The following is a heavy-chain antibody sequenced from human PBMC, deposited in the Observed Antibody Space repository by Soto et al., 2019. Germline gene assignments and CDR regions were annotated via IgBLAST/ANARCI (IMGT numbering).Heavy chain of an antibody. D-gene: IGHD3-22*01. CDR1: GFTFSSYA. V-gene: IGHV3-23*01. J-gene: IGHJ6*02. CDR3: AKTPHQGDYYDSSGYSYYYYYYGMDV. CDR2: ISGSGGST. Sequence: GGSLRLSCAASGFTFSSYAMSWVRQAPGKGLEWVSAISGSGGSTYYADSVKGRFTISRDNSKNTLYLQMNSLRAEDTAVYYCAKTPHQGDYYDSSGYSYYYYYYGMDVWGQGTTVTVSS.